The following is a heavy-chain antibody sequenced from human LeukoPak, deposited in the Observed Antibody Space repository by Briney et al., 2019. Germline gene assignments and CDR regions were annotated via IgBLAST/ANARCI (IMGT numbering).Heavy chain of an antibody. V-gene: IGHV3-33*01. CDR3: ARDSSAAGNYSDY. J-gene: IGHJ4*02. D-gene: IGHD6-13*01. CDR1: GFTFSSYG. Sequence: GGSLRLSCAASGFTFSSYGMHWVRQAPGKGLEWVAVIWYDGSNKYYADSVKGRFTISRDNSKNTLYLQMNSLRAEDTAVYYCARDSSAAGNYSDYWGQGTLVTVSS. CDR2: IWYDGSNK.